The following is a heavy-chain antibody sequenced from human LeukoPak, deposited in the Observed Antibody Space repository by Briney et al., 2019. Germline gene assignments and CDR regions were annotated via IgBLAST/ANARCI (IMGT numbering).Heavy chain of an antibody. CDR3: ARDKATVVTPHWFDP. V-gene: IGHV4-31*03. Sequence: PSQTLSLTCTVSGGSISSGGYYWSWIRQHPGKGLEWIGSIYYSGSTYYNPSLKSRVTISVDTSKNQFSLKLSSVTAADTAVYYCARDKATVVTPHWFDPWGQGTLVTVSS. D-gene: IGHD4-23*01. CDR1: GGSISSGGYY. CDR2: IYYSGST. J-gene: IGHJ5*02.